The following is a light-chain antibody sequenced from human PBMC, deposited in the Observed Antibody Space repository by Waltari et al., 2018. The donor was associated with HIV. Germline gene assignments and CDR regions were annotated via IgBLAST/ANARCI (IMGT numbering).Light chain of an antibody. Sequence: DIQMTQSPPSLSASVGDRVTITCQASQDIRNFLNWYQQKPGQVPKLLIYDASNLETGVPSRFSGSDSGTDFTLTISSLQPDDIATYYCQQYNNVPRTFGGGTKVEIK. CDR1: QDIRNF. V-gene: IGKV1-33*01. CDR2: DAS. J-gene: IGKJ4*01. CDR3: QQYNNVPRT.